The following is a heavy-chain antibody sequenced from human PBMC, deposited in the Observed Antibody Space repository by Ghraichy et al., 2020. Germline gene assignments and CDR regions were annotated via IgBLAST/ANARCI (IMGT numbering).Heavy chain of an antibody. J-gene: IGHJ4*02. Sequence: GGSLRLSCAASGFTFSSYAMSWVRQAPGKGLEWVSAISGSGGSTYYADSVKGRFTISRDNSKNTLYLQMNSLRAEDTAVYYCAKSRAPFMVRGVITGTEFDYWGQGTLVTVSS. CDR2: ISGSGGST. CDR1: GFTFSSYA. V-gene: IGHV3-23*01. D-gene: IGHD3-10*01. CDR3: AKSRAPFMVRGVITGTEFDY.